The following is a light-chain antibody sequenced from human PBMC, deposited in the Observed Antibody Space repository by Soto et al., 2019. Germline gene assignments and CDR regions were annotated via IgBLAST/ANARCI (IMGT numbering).Light chain of an antibody. Sequence: EIVLTQSPATLSLSPGEGVTLSCRASQSVSSYLAWYQQKHGQAPRLLIYDASNRATGIPARFSGSGSGTDFTLTISTLEPEDLAVYYCQQSSNWPITFGQGTRLEIK. CDR1: QSVSSY. V-gene: IGKV3-11*01. CDR2: DAS. CDR3: QQSSNWPIT. J-gene: IGKJ5*01.